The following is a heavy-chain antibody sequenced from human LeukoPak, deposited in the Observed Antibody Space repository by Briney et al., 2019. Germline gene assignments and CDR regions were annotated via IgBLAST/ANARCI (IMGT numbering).Heavy chain of an antibody. J-gene: IGHJ4*02. CDR3: ANRIAATGVVY. D-gene: IGHD6-13*01. V-gene: IGHV3-23*01. Sequence: GGSLRLSCAASGFTFSSYAMSWVRQAPGKGLEWVSAISGSGGSTYYADSVKGRFTISRDNSKNTLYLQMNSLRAEATAVYYCANRIAATGVVYWGQGTLATVSS. CDR2: ISGSGGST. CDR1: GFTFSSYA.